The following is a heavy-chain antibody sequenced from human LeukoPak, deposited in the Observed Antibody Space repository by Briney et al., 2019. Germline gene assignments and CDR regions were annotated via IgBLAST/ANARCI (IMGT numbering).Heavy chain of an antibody. CDR3: ARDSGSTVFAFDY. V-gene: IGHV1-69*13. CDR2: IIPIFGTA. D-gene: IGHD2-2*01. J-gene: IGHJ4*02. CDR1: GGTFSSYA. Sequence: GASVKVSCKASGGTFSSYAISWVRQAPGQGLEWMGGIIPIFGTANYAQKFQGRVTITADESTSTAYMELSSLRSEDTAVYYCARDSGSTVFAFDYWGQGTLVTVSS.